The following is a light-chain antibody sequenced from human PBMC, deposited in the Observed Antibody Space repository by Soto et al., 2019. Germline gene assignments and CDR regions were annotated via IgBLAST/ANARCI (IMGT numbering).Light chain of an antibody. Sequence: EILLTQSPGTLSLSPGERATLSCRASQSVASRNLAWYQQKSGQAPRLLIYGASSRAIHTPDRFSGSGSGTDFTLTISGLEPEDFAVYYCQHFGNSLWTFGQGTKVDSK. CDR3: QHFGNSLWT. CDR2: GAS. J-gene: IGKJ1*01. V-gene: IGKV3-20*01. CDR1: QSVASRN.